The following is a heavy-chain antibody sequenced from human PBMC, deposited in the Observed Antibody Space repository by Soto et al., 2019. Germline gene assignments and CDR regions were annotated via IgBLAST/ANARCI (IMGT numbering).Heavy chain of an antibody. CDR1: GYTLSSYC. D-gene: IGHD2-2*01. CDR2: ISAYNGNT. J-gene: IGHJ6*02. Sequence: ASVKVSCKAAGYTLSSYCISWVRQAPGQGLEWMGWISAYNGNTNYAQKLQGRVTMTTDTSTSTAYMELRSLRSDDTAVYYCARFFQEDIVVVSAFGMDVWGQGTTVTVSS. V-gene: IGHV1-18*01. CDR3: ARFFQEDIVVVSAFGMDV.